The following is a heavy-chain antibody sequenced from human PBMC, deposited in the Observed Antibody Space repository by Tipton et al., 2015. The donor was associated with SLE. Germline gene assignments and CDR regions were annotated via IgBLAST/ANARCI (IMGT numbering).Heavy chain of an antibody. CDR3: ARGVAGYSFFSYMDV. J-gene: IGHJ6*03. CDR2: IYHTGST. D-gene: IGHD2-15*01. CDR1: GFSISSGYY. Sequence: GLVKPSETLSLTCAVSGFSISSGYYWGWIRQPPGKGLEWVGSIYHTGSTFYNPSLKSRVTMSSDTSKNQFSLKLRSVTAADTAMYYCARGVAGYSFFSYMDVWGKGTTVTIS. V-gene: IGHV4-38-2*01.